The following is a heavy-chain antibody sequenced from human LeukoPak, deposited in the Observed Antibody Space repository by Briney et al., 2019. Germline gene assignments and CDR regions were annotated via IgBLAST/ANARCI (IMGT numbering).Heavy chain of an antibody. V-gene: IGHV3-48*01. CDR1: GFTFSSYS. J-gene: IGHJ4*02. Sequence: GGSLRLCCAASGFTFSSYSMNWVRQAPGQGLEWVSYISSSSSTIYYEDSVKGRFTISRDNAKNSLYLQMNSLRAEDTAVYYCARPNIYGSGGSCYLGHFDYWGQGTLVTVSS. CDR3: ARPNIYGSGGSCYLGHFDY. CDR2: ISSSSSTI. D-gene: IGHD2-15*01.